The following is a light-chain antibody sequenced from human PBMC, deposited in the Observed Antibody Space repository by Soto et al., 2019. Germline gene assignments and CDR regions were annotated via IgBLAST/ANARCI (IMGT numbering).Light chain of an antibody. Sequence: DIQMTQSPSTLSASVGDRVTITCRASQSISTWLAWYQQKAGKAPKLLIYKASSLEGGVLSRFSGSGSGTEFNITFSSLQPDDFATYYSLQYNTYPLTFGGGTTVDIK. CDR2: KAS. CDR3: LQYNTYPLT. CDR1: QSISTW. J-gene: IGKJ4*01. V-gene: IGKV1-5*03.